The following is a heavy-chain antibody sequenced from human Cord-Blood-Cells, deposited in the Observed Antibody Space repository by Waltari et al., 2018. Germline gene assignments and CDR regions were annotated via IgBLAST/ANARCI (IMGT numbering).Heavy chain of an antibody. J-gene: IGHJ4*02. CDR3: ATNYYGSGSYITGDYFDY. Sequence: QVQLVQSGAEVKKPGSSVKVSCKASGGTFSSYAISWVRQAPGQGLEWMGGIIPSLGTANYAQKFQGRVTITADESTSTAYMELSSLRSEDTAVYYCATNYYGSGSYITGDYFDYWGQGTLVTVSS. D-gene: IGHD3-10*01. V-gene: IGHV1-69*01. CDR2: IIPSLGTA. CDR1: GGTFSSYA.